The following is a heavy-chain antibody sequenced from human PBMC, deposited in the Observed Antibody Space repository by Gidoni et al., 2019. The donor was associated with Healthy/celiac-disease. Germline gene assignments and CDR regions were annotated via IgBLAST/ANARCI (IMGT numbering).Heavy chain of an antibody. CDR3: ARTRDSSGWYSDY. V-gene: IGHV4-34*01. CDR1: GGSFSGYY. D-gene: IGHD6-19*01. Sequence: QVQLQQWGAGLLKPSETLSLTCAVYGGSFSGYYWSWIRQPPGKGLEWIVEINHSGSTNYNPSLKSRVTISVDTSKNQFSLKLSSVTAADTAVYYCARTRDSSGWYSDYWGQGTLVTVSS. J-gene: IGHJ4*02. CDR2: INHSGST.